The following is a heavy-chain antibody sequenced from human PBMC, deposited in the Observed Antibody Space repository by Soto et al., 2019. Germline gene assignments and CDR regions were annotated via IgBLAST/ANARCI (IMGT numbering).Heavy chain of an antibody. CDR3: ARGYSGYDLGRDWFDP. CDR1: GGSISSGDYY. J-gene: IGHJ5*02. V-gene: IGHV4-30-4*01. D-gene: IGHD5-12*01. Sequence: SETLSLTCTVSGGSISSGDYYWSWIRQPPGKGLEGIGYTYYSGSTYYNPSLKSRVTLSVDTSKNQFSLKLSSVTAADTAVYYCARGYSGYDLGRDWFDPWSQGTLVTVSS. CDR2: TYYSGST.